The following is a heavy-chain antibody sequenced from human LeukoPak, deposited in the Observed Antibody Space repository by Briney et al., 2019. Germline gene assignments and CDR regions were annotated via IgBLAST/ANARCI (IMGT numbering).Heavy chain of an antibody. CDR3: ARDFSGWSVDP. CDR1: GFTFSSYE. J-gene: IGHJ5*02. D-gene: IGHD6-19*01. CDR2: INSGGTPI. V-gene: IGHV3-48*03. Sequence: GGSLRLSCAASGFTFSSYEMNWVRQAPGKGLEWISYINSGGTPIYYADSVKGRFTTSRDNAKNSLYLQMNSLRAEDTAVYYCARDFSGWSVDPWGQGTLVTVSS.